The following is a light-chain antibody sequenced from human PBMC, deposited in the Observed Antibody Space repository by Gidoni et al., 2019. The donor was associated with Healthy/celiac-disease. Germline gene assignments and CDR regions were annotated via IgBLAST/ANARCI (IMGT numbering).Light chain of an antibody. V-gene: IGKV1-39*01. CDR2: AAS. CDR3: QQSYSTLCS. J-gene: IGKJ2*04. CDR1: QSISSY. Sequence: DIQMTQPPSSLSASVGDRVTITCRASQSISSYLNWYQQKPGKAPKLLLYAASSLQSGVPSRFSGSGSGTDFTLTISSLQPEDFATYYCQQSYSTLCSFGQGTKLEIK.